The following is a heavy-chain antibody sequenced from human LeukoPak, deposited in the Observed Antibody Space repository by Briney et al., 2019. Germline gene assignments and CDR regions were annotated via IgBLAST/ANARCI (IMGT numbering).Heavy chain of an antibody. CDR2: IYHSGST. D-gene: IGHD6-13*01. J-gene: IGHJ4*02. Sequence: SETLSLTCSVSGYSISSGYYWGWIRQPPGKGLEWIGIIYHSGSTYYNPSLKSRVTISVDTSKNQFSLKLSSVTAADTAVYYCASEIGSSWYPITRGYFDYWGQGTLVTVSS. CDR3: ASEIGSSWYPITRGYFDY. CDR1: GYSISSGYY. V-gene: IGHV4-38-2*02.